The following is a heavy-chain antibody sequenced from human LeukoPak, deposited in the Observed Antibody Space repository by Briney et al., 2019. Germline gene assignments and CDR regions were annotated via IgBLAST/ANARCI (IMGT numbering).Heavy chain of an antibody. D-gene: IGHD6-13*01. J-gene: IGHJ3*02. CDR3: AREGSSWADAFDI. CDR2: INSDGSSP. Sequence: GGSLRLSCAASGFTFSSYSMNWVRQVPGKGLVWVSRINSDGSSPSYADSVKGRFTISRDNAKNMLYLQMNSLRAEDTAVYYCAREGSSWADAFDIWGQGTMVTVSS. V-gene: IGHV3-74*01. CDR1: GFTFSSYS.